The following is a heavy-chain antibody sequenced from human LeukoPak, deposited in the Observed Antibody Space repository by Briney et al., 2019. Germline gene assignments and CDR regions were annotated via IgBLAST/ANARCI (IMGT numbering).Heavy chain of an antibody. V-gene: IGHV3-7*03. CDR2: IKQDGSEK. J-gene: IGHJ4*02. CDR1: GFTFSSYW. D-gene: IGHD1-14*01. CDR3: TTLGRSPGPDTHSY. Sequence: GGSLRLSCAASGFTFSSYWMSWVRQAPGKGLEWVANIKQDGSEKYYVDSVKGRFTISRDNAKNSLYLQMNSLKTEDTAVYYCTTLGRSPGPDTHSYWGQGTLVTVSS.